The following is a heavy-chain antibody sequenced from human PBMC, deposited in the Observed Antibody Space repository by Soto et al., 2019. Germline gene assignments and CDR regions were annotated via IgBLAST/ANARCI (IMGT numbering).Heavy chain of an antibody. D-gene: IGHD3-3*01. V-gene: IGHV3-64*01. CDR2: ISKSGDST. CDR1: GFTFSPHA. Sequence: EVQLVESGGGLVQPGGSLGPSCPPYGFTFSPHAIPWVLKRQGKGLEHVSAISKSGDSTFHANFVEGRFTISRDNSKNTLYLQMGSLRAEDMAVYYCARLGSGLDYWGQGTLVTVSS. J-gene: IGHJ4*02. CDR3: ARLGSGLDY.